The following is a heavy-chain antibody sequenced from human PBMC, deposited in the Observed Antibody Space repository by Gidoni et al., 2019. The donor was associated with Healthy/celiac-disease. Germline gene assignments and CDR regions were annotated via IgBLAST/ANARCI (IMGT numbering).Heavy chain of an antibody. CDR1: GGSFSGYY. V-gene: IGHV4-34*01. CDR2: INHSGST. CDR3: ARDRCSSTSCSSRYSDY. D-gene: IGHD2-2*01. J-gene: IGHJ4*02. Sequence: QVQLQQWGPGLLKPSETLSLTCAVYGGSFSGYYGSWIRQPPGKGLEWIGEINHSGSTNYNPSLKSRVTISVDTSKNQFSLKLSSVTAADTAVYYCARDRCSSTSCSSRYSDYWGQGTLVTVSS.